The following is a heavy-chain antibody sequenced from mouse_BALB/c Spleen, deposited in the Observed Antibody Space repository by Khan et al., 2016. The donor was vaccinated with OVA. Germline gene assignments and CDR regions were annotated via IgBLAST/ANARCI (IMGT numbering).Heavy chain of an antibody. J-gene: IGHJ3*01. D-gene: IGHD1-1*01. CDR1: GYTFTSYW. CDR3: TTHGSSSAGSTY. CDR2: INPSTDYT. Sequence: VKLLESGAELAKPGASVKMSCKASGYTFTSYWMHWVKQRLGQGLEWIGYINPSTDYTEYNQKFKDKATLTADKSSSTAYMPLTSLTSEDSAVYYCTTHGSSSAGSTYWGQGTLVTVSA. V-gene: IGHV1-7*01.